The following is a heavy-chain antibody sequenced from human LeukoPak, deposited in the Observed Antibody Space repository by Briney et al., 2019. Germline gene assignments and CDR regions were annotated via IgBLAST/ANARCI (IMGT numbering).Heavy chain of an antibody. Sequence: SETLSLTCSVSGGSIRSYYWSWIRQPPGKGLEWIGDIYYSGSTNYNPSLKSGVTISVDTSKNQFSLKLSSVTAADTAVYYCARVNYDSSGYSYYFDHWGQGALVTVSS. V-gene: IGHV4-59*01. CDR1: GGSIRSYY. J-gene: IGHJ4*02. CDR2: IYYSGST. CDR3: ARVNYDSSGYSYYFDH. D-gene: IGHD3-22*01.